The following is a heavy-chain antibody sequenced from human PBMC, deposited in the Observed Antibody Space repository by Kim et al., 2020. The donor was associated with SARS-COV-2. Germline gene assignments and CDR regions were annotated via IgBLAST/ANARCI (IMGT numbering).Heavy chain of an antibody. Sequence: SVKVSCKASGGTFSSYAISWVRQAPGQGLEWMGGIIPIFGTANYAQKFQGRVTITADESTSTAYMELSSLRSEDTAVYYCARPRLGFGEPSYYYGMDVWGQGTTVTVSS. D-gene: IGHD3-10*01. J-gene: IGHJ6*02. CDR3: ARPRLGFGEPSYYYGMDV. V-gene: IGHV1-69*13. CDR2: IIPIFGTA. CDR1: GGTFSSYA.